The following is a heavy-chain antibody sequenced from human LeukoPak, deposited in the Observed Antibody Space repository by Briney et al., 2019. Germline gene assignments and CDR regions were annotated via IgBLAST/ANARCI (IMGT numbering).Heavy chain of an antibody. Sequence: GGSMRLSCAASGITFSSDSMNWVRQAPGKGLEWVSPISSSSSYIYYAESVKGRFTISRDNAKNSLYLQMNSLRAEDTAVYYCARVSSYTFLDYWGQGTLVTVSS. V-gene: IGHV3-21*01. CDR1: GITFSSDS. J-gene: IGHJ4*02. CDR3: ARVSSYTFLDY. CDR2: ISSSSSYI. D-gene: IGHD2-2*02.